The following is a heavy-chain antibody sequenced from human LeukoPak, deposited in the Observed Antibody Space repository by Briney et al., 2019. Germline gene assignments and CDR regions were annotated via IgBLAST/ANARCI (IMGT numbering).Heavy chain of an antibody. CDR3: ARAPGGGYYYYYMDV. CDR2: IYYSGST. J-gene: IGHJ6*03. CDR1: VGSIRTYF. D-gene: IGHD1-14*01. V-gene: IGHV4-59*12. Sequence: PSETLSLTCTVSVGSIRTYFWSWIRQPPGKGLEWSGYIYYSGSTTYNPSLKSRVTISLDTSKNQVSLKLSSVTAADTAVYYCARAPGGGYYYYYMDVWGKGTTVTVSS.